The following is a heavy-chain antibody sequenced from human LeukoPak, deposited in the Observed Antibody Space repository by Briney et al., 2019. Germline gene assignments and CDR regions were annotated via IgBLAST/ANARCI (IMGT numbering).Heavy chain of an antibody. CDR2: ISGSGGST. D-gene: IGHD3-16*01. V-gene: IGHV3-23*01. Sequence: PGGSLRLSXAASGFTFSSYAMSWVRQAPGKGLEWVSAISGSGGSTYYADSVKGRFTISRDNSKNTLYLQMNSLRAEDTAVYYCAKARKGDTRAFDYWGQGTLVTVSS. J-gene: IGHJ4*02. CDR1: GFTFSSYA. CDR3: AKARKGDTRAFDY.